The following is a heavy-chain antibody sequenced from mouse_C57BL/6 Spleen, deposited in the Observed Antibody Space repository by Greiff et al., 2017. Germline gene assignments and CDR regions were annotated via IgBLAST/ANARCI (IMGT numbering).Heavy chain of an antibody. D-gene: IGHD1-1*01. CDR1: GYSITSGYD. J-gene: IGHJ2*01. V-gene: IGHV3-1*01. CDR3: ARALIYYYALDY. CDR2: ISYSGST. Sequence: DVKPQESGPGMVKPSPSLSLTCTVTGYSITSGYDWHWIRHFPGNKLEWMGYISYSGSTNYNPSLKSRISITHDTSKNHFFLKLNSVTTEDTATYYCARALIYYYALDYWGQGTTLTVSS.